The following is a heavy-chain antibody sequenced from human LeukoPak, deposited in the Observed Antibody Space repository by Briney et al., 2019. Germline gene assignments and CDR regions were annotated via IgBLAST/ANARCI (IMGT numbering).Heavy chain of an antibody. CDR1: GFTFSTYS. V-gene: IGHV3-21*01. D-gene: IGHD3-22*01. CDR2: ITRSSYI. Sequence: AGGSLRLSCAASGFTFSTYSMNWVRQAPGKGLEWVSSITRSSYIYYADSVKGRFTISRDNAKNSLYLQMNSLRAEDTAVYYCASAVGDYDSSGYYTRDYWGQGTLVTVSS. CDR3: ASAVGDYDSSGYYTRDY. J-gene: IGHJ4*02.